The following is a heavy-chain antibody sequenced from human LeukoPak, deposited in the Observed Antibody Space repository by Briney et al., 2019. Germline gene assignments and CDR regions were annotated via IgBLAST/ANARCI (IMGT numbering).Heavy chain of an antibody. CDR3: ARDGRSGWYYFDY. CDR1: GYTFTDYY. CDR2: INPNSGGA. J-gene: IGHJ4*02. D-gene: IGHD6-19*01. Sequence: VASVKVSCKASGYTFTDYYMHWVRQAPGQGLEWMGWINPNSGGANYAQKFQGRVTMTRDTSISTAYMELSRLRSDDTAVYYCARDGRSGWYYFDYWGQGTLVTVSS. V-gene: IGHV1-2*02.